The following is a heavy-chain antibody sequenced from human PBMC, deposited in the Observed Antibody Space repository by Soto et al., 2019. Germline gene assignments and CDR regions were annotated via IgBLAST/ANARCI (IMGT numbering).Heavy chain of an antibody. V-gene: IGHV4-59*11. CDR3: ARHIATTDSAVVY. D-gene: IGHD6-13*01. J-gene: IGHJ4*02. CDR1: GGSISSHY. Sequence: PSETLSLTCTASGGSISSHYLNWIRQPPGKGLEWIGYTYYSGTTNYNPSLKSRVSISVDTSKNQFSLKLTSVTAADTAVYYCARHIATTDSAVVYWGQGVLVTVSS. CDR2: TYYSGTT.